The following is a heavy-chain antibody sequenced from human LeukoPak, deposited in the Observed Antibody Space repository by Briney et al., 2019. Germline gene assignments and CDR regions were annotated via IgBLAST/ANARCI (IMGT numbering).Heavy chain of an antibody. J-gene: IGHJ6*02. CDR2: IYTSGST. V-gene: IGHV4-61*02. CDR1: GVSISSGSYY. Sequence: SQTLSLTCTVSGVSISSGSYYWSWIRQPAGKGLEWIGRIYTSGSTNYNPSLKSRVTISVDTSKNQFSLKLSSVTAADTAVYYCAREGYSGSYHNYYYYYGMDVWGQGTTVTVSS. D-gene: IGHD1-26*01. CDR3: AREGYSGSYHNYYYYYGMDV.